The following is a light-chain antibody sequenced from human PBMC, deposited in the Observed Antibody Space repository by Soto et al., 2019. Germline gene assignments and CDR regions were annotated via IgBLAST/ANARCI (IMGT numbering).Light chain of an antibody. V-gene: IGLV2-14*01. J-gene: IGLJ1*01. CDR3: SSYTSSSTYV. CDR2: EVS. CDR1: SSDVGGYNY. Sequence: QSVLTQPASVSGSPGQSITISCTGTSSDVGGYNYVSWYQQHPGKAPKLMIYEVSNRPSGVSNRFSGSKSGNTASLTLSGLQAEDEADYYCSSYTSSSTYVFGTRTKATVL.